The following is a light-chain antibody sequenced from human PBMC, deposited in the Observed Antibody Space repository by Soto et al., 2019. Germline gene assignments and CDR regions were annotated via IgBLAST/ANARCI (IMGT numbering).Light chain of an antibody. Sequence: AIQVTQSPSSLSASVGDRVTITCRASQDIRGALAWYQQKPGKAPKLLIYDVSTLESGVPSRFSGSGSGTEFTLAISSLQPEDFGTYYCQQLNSYPRTFGQGTKLEIK. CDR2: DVS. J-gene: IGKJ2*01. CDR1: QDIRGA. V-gene: IGKV1-13*02. CDR3: QQLNSYPRT.